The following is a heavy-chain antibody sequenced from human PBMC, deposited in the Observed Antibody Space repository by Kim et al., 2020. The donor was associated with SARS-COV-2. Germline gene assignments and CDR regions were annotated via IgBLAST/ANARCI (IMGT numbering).Heavy chain of an antibody. Sequence: GGSLRLSCTASGLTFISYAMTWVRQAPGKGLEWVSGISSSGDRTYYPDSVKGRFTISRDNSRNTLFLQMDSLRGEDTAFYYCAKGYTAYDAWGQGTLVTV. CDR2: ISSSGDRT. CDR3: AKGYTAYDA. CDR1: GLTFISYA. J-gene: IGHJ5*02. V-gene: IGHV3-23*01. D-gene: IGHD5-12*01.